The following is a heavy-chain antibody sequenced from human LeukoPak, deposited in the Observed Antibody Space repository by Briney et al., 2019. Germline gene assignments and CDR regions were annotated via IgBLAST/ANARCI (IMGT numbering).Heavy chain of an antibody. Sequence: ASVKVSCEASGYTFTGYYMHWVRQAPGQGLEWMGWINPNGGVTNYAQKFQGRVTVTRDTSISTVYMELSSLRSDDTAVYYCARDSVRIFDFWGQGTLVTVSS. CDR3: ARDSVRIFDF. J-gene: IGHJ4*02. CDR2: INPNGGVT. D-gene: IGHD6-6*01. CDR1: GYTFTGYY. V-gene: IGHV1-2*02.